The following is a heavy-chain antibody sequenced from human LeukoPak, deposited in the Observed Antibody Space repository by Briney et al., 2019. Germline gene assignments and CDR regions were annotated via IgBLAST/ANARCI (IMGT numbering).Heavy chain of an antibody. V-gene: IGHV3-73*01. Sequence: PGGSLNLFCAASGFTYSGSSMHWVRQACGEGLEWVGRIRSKTHSYATAYAASVKGRFTISRDDSKNTAYLQMNSLKSDDTAVYYCTRPPRNDSNDAIDSWGQGTMVTVSS. D-gene: IGHD2-15*01. CDR2: IRSKTHSYAT. CDR3: TRPPRNDSNDAIDS. CDR1: GFTYSGSS. J-gene: IGHJ3*02.